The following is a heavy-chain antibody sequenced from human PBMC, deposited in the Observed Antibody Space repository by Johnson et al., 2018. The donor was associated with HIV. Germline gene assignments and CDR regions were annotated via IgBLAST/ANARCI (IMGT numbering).Heavy chain of an antibody. CDR1: GFTFSNYG. Sequence: QVQLVESGGGLVQPGRSLRLSCAASGFTFSNYGMAWVRQAPGKGLEWVTVISFAGVKKYYADSVKGRFTISRDNAKNSLHLQMNSLRAEDTALYYCAKYKDNWNYGAFDIWGQGTMVTVSS. V-gene: IGHV3-33*03. CDR3: AKYKDNWNYGAFDI. J-gene: IGHJ3*02. CDR2: ISFAGVKK. D-gene: IGHD1-7*01.